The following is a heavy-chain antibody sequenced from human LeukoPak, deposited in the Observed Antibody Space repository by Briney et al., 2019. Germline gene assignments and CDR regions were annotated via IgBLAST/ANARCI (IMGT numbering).Heavy chain of an antibody. V-gene: IGHV1-69*02. CDR2: IIPILGIA. CDR3: ARSFIVGGFDP. CDR1: GGTFSSYT. J-gene: IGHJ5*02. D-gene: IGHD1-26*01. Sequence: GASVKVSCKASGGTFSSYTISWVRQAPGQGLEWMGRIIPILGIANYAQKFQGRVTITADKSTSTAYMELSSLRSEDTAVYYCARSFIVGGFDPWGQGTLVTVSS.